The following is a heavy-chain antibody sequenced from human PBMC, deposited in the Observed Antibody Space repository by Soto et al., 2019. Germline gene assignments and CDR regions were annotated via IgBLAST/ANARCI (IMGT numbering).Heavy chain of an antibody. D-gene: IGHD3-10*01. J-gene: IGHJ4*02. CDR2: ISSSGSYT. CDR3: ARDGRRFGSNRFDY. V-gene: IGHV3-11*06. CDR1: GFTFSDYY. Sequence: GGSLRLSCAASGFTFSDYYMSWIRQAPGKGLEWVSYISSSGSYTNYADSVKGRFTISRDNAKNSLYLQMNSLRAEDTAVYYCARDGRRFGSNRFDYWGQGTLVTVSS.